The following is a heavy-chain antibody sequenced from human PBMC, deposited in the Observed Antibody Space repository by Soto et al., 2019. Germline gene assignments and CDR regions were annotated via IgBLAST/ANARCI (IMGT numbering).Heavy chain of an antibody. V-gene: IGHV3-15*01. J-gene: IGHJ4*02. CDR1: GFTFINAW. CDR2: IKSRTDGGAA. D-gene: IGHD4-17*01. CDR3: TADPCDYEDF. Sequence: VHLVESGGGFVKPGGSLRLSCEGSGFTFINAWMSWVRQAPGKGLEWVGRIKSRTDGGAADYAAPVRGRFSISRDDAKNTWYLQMNSLKIEDSALYYCTADPCDYEDFWGQGTLVTVS.